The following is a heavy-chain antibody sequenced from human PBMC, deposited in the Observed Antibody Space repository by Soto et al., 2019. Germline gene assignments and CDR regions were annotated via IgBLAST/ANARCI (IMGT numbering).Heavy chain of an antibody. CDR1: GYSFTDYW. J-gene: IGHJ4*02. D-gene: IGHD3-9*01. V-gene: IGHV5-51*01. Sequence: VASLKVSGKSSGYSFTDYWIGWVRPLPWKGLEWMGIIYPGDSDARYSPSFQGQVTISVDTSINTAFLRWNSLTASDTAMYYCARQADYNILTGYFYYFDYWGQGSLVTVSS. CDR2: IYPGDSDA. CDR3: ARQADYNILTGYFYYFDY.